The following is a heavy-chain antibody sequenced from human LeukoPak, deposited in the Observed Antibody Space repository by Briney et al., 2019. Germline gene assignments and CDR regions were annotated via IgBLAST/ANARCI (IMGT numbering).Heavy chain of an antibody. CDR3: ARAYYYGSGVDP. V-gene: IGHV1-46*01. Sequence: ASVKVSCKASGYTFTSYYMHWVRQAAGQGREWMGIINPSGGSTSYAQKFQGRVTMTRNTSISTAYMELSSLRSEDTAVYYCARAYYYGSGVDPWGQGTLVTVSS. D-gene: IGHD3-10*01. CDR2: INPSGGST. J-gene: IGHJ5*02. CDR1: GYTFTSYY.